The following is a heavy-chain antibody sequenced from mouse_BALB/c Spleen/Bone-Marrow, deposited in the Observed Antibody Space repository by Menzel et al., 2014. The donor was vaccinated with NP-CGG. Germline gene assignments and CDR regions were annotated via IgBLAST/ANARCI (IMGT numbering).Heavy chain of an antibody. CDR2: IDPSDSET. J-gene: IGHJ4*01. Sequence: QVQLQQSGAELVKPGAPVKLSCKASCYTFTSYWMNWVKQRPGRGLEWIGRIDPSDSETHYNQKFKDKATLTVDKSSSTAYIQLSSLTSEYSAVYYCARALGDGYYYAMDYWGQGTSVTVSS. D-gene: IGHD2-3*01. V-gene: IGHV1-69*02. CDR3: ARALGDGYYYAMDY. CDR1: CYTFTSYW.